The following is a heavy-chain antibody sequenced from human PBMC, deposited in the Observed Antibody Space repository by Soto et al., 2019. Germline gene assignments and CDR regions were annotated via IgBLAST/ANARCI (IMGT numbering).Heavy chain of an antibody. D-gene: IGHD2-21*01. Sequence: GGSLRLSCAASGFTFSDYYMSWIRQAPGKGLEWLSYISSSGDSIYYADSVKGRITISRDNAKNSLYLQMNSLTAEDTAVYYCARDVVPHFDSWGQEPWSPSPQ. CDR2: ISSSGDSI. CDR1: GFTFSDYY. J-gene: IGHJ4*01. V-gene: IGHV3-11*01. CDR3: ARDVVPHFDS.